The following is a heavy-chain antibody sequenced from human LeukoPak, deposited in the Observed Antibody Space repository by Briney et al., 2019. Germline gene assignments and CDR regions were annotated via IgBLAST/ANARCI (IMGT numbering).Heavy chain of an antibody. J-gene: IGHJ4*02. CDR3: ARQGYSSGK. Sequence: GGSLRLSCAASGFTFETYSMNWVRQAPGKGLEWVSSISGGSTYIYYPDSVKGRFTISRDNSKNSLYLQMNSLRAEDTAVYYCARQGYSSGKWGQGTLVTVSS. V-gene: IGHV3-21*06. CDR1: GFTFETYS. D-gene: IGHD6-19*01. CDR2: ISGGSTYI.